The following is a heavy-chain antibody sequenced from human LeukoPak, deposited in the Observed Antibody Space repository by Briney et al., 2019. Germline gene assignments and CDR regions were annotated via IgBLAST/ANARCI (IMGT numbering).Heavy chain of an antibody. D-gene: IGHD3-16*02. Sequence: GGSLRLSCAASGFTFSNAWMSWVRQAPGKGLEWIGRIKSKTDGGTTDYAAPVKGRFSISRDDSKNTLYLQMNSLKSEDTAIYYCTTELEYDYVWGNYRFQHMDVWGKGTTVTVSS. J-gene: IGHJ6*03. CDR3: TTELEYDYVWGNYRFQHMDV. V-gene: IGHV3-15*01. CDR1: GFTFSNAW. CDR2: IKSKTDGGTT.